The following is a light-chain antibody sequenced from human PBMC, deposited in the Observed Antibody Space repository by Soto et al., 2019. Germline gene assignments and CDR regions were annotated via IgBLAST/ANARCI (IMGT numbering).Light chain of an antibody. CDR2: SNN. J-gene: IGLJ3*02. CDR3: AAWDDSLNGPV. CDR1: SSNIGSNT. V-gene: IGLV1-44*01. Sequence: QSVLTQPPSASATPGQRVTISCSGSSSNIGSNTVNWYQHLPGTAPKLLIYSNNQRPSGGPDRFSGAKSGTSASLAISGLQSEDEADDYCAAWDDSLNGPVFGGGTKLTVL.